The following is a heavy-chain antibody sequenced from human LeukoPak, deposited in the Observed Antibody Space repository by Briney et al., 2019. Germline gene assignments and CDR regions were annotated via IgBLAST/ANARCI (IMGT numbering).Heavy chain of an antibody. CDR3: GRGSSVAGNLIDS. V-gene: IGHV3-74*01. CDR1: AFTLSSYW. J-gene: IGHJ4*02. Sequence: GGSLRLTCAASAFTLSSYWMHWVRQAPRKGLIWVSRINSDGDITNYADSVKGRFTISRDNAKNTLYLQMNSLRPEDTAVYYCGRGSSVAGNLIDSWGQGTQVTVSS. CDR2: INSDGDIT. D-gene: IGHD6-19*01.